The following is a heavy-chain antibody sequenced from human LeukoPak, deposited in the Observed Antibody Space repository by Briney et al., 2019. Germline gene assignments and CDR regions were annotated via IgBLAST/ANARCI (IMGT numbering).Heavy chain of an antibody. D-gene: IGHD3-10*01. V-gene: IGHV3-73*01. CDR1: GFTFSGSA. CDR3: TSPSGRGVQNWFDP. J-gene: IGHJ5*02. CDR2: IRSKANSYAT. Sequence: GGSLRLSCAASGFTFSGSAMHWDRQASGKGLDWVCRIRSKANSYATAYAASVKGRFIISRDDSKNTAYLQMNSLKTEDTAVYYCTSPSGRGVQNWFDPWGQGTLVTVSS.